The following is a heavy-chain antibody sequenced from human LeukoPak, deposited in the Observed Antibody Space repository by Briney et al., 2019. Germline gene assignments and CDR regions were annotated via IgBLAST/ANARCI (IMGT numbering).Heavy chain of an antibody. CDR1: GYTFTSYG. Sequence: SVKVSCKASGYTFTSYGISWVRQAPGQGLEWMGGIIPIFGTANYAQKFQGRVTITADESTSTAYMELSSLRSEDTAVYYCARVTVTTYPPNWGGLDYWGQGTLVTVSS. CDR3: ARVTVTTYPPNWGGLDY. J-gene: IGHJ4*02. CDR2: IIPIFGTA. D-gene: IGHD4-17*01. V-gene: IGHV1-69*13.